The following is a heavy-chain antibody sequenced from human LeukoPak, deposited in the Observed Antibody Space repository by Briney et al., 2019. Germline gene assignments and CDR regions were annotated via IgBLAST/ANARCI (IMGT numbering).Heavy chain of an antibody. CDR2: ISGSGGST. V-gene: IGHV3-23*01. J-gene: IGHJ6*02. CDR1: GFTFSSYG. D-gene: IGHD2-2*02. CDR3: AKAVSCSSTSCYRSYGMDV. Sequence: SGGSLRLSCAASGFTFSSYGMSWVRQAPGKGLGWVSGISGSGGSTYYADSVKGRFTISRDNSKNTLYLQMNSLRAEDTAVYYCAKAVSCSSTSCYRSYGMDVWGQGTTVTVSS.